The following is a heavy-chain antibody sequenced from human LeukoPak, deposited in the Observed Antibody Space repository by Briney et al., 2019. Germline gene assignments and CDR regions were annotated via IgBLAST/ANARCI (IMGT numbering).Heavy chain of an antibody. J-gene: IGHJ3*02. CDR1: GGSISSFY. CDR3: ARGTTMIVVALVDAFDI. CDR2: IYYSGST. V-gene: IGHV4-59*01. D-gene: IGHD3-22*01. Sequence: PSETLSLTCSVSGGSISSFYWSWIRQPPGKGLAWNGYIYYSGSTNYNPSLKSRVTISVDTSKNQFSLKLSSVTAADTAVYHCARGTTMIVVALVDAFDIWGQGTMVTVSS.